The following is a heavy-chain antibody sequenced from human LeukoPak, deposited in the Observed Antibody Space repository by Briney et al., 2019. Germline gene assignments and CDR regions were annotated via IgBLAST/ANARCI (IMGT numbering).Heavy chain of an antibody. CDR1: GFTFSSYW. D-gene: IGHD2-15*01. V-gene: IGHV3-74*01. CDR3: AREVGHYYGMDV. J-gene: IGHJ6*02. Sequence: GGSLRLSCAASGFTFSSYWMHWVRQAPGKGLVWVSHINSDGSNTNYADYVKGRFTISRDNAKNTLYLQLNSLRAKDTAVYYCAREVGHYYGMDVWGQGTTVTVSS. CDR2: INSDGSNT.